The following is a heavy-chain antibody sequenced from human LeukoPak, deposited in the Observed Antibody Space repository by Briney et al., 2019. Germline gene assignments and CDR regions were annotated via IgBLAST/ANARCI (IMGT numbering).Heavy chain of an antibody. D-gene: IGHD4-17*01. J-gene: IGHJ4*02. CDR2: TSYDGSNK. V-gene: IGHV3-30-3*01. CDR1: GFTFSSYA. CDR3: AKDYDYGGFAY. Sequence: GGSLRLSCAASGFTFSSYAMHWVRQAPGKGREWVAVTSYDGSNKYYADSVKGRFTFSRDNSKNTLYLQTNSLRAEDTAVYYCAKDYDYGGFAYWGQGTLVTVSS.